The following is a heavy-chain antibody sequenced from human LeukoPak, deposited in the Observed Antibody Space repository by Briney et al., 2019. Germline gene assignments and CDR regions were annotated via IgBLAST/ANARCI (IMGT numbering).Heavy chain of an antibody. J-gene: IGHJ6*02. CDR1: GFTVSSNY. D-gene: IGHD3-10*01. Sequence: PGGSLRLSCAASGFTVSSNYMNWVRQAPGKGLEWVSLISSGGTTYYTECVKGRFTIPRDNSKSTMYLQMNSLRAEDTAVYYCARDPSPVYYASGSSKYYYYGMDVWGPGTTVTVSS. V-gene: IGHV3-66*01. CDR3: ARDPSPVYYASGSSKYYYYGMDV. CDR2: ISSGGTT.